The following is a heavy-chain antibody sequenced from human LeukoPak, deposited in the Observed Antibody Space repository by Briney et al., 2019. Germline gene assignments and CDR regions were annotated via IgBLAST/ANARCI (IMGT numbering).Heavy chain of an antibody. Sequence: PGGSLRLSCAASGFTFSGYAMSWVRQAPGKGLEWVSVISGNSISTYYTDSVKGRFTISRDNSKNTLYLQMNSLRAEDTAVYYCARESPHYDCWGQGTLVTVSS. CDR3: ARESPHYDC. J-gene: IGHJ4*02. CDR2: ISGNSIST. V-gene: IGHV3-23*01. CDR1: GFTFSGYA.